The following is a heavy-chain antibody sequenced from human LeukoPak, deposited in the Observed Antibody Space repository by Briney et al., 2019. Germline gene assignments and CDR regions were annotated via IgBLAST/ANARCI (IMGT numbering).Heavy chain of an antibody. Sequence: PGGSLRLSCAASGFTVSRYWMHWVRQAPGKGLVWVARINGAGTTTTYADSVKGRFTISRDNAKNTLSLEMDSLRVEDTAVYYCIRGVSGYYSYYAMDVWGQGTTVIVSS. CDR2: INGAGTTT. CDR1: GFTVSRYW. CDR3: IRGVSGYYSYYAMDV. J-gene: IGHJ6*02. D-gene: IGHD1-26*01. V-gene: IGHV3-74*01.